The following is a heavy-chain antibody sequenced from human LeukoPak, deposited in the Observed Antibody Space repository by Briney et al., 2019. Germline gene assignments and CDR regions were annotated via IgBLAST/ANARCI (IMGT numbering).Heavy chain of an antibody. D-gene: IGHD2-15*01. CDR2: IKQDGSEK. CDR1: GFTFSSYW. CDR3: ARGYCSGGSCYSNIDY. J-gene: IGHJ4*02. Sequence: GGSLRLSCAASGFTFSSYWMSWVRQAPGKGREWVANIKQDGSEKYYVDSVKGRFTISRDNAKNSLYLQMNSLRAEDTAVYYCARGYCSGGSCYSNIDYWGQGTLVTVSS. V-gene: IGHV3-7*03.